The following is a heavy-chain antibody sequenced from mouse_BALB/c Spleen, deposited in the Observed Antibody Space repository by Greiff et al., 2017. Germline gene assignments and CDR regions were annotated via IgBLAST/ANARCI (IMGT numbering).Heavy chain of an antibody. CDR2: IRNKANGYTT. J-gene: IGHJ3*01. Sequence: EVQLVESGGGLVQPGGSLRLSCATSGFTFTAHYMSWVRQPPGKALEWLGFIRNKANGYTTEYSASVKGRFTISRDNSQSILYLQMNTLRAEDSATYYCARDRGYYSYWGQGTLVTVSA. V-gene: IGHV7-3*02. D-gene: IGHD2-12*01. CDR3: ARDRGYYSY. CDR1: GFTFTAHY.